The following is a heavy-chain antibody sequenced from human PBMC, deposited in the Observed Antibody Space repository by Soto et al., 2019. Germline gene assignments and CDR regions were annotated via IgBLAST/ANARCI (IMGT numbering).Heavy chain of an antibody. V-gene: IGHV4-59*01. D-gene: IGHD3-10*01. Sequence: PSETLSLTCTVSGGSISSYYWSWIRQPPGKGLEWIGYIYYSGSTNYNPSLKSRVTISVDTSKNQFSLKLSSVTAADTAVYYCARAQITMVRGVNLLYFQHWGQGTLVTGSS. CDR1: GGSISSYY. CDR3: ARAQITMVRGVNLLYFQH. J-gene: IGHJ1*01. CDR2: IYYSGST.